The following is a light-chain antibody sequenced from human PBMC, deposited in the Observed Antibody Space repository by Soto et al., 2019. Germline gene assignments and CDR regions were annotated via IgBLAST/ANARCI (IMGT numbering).Light chain of an antibody. V-gene: IGKV1-5*03. Sequence: DIQMTQSPSTLSASVGDRVTITCRASQSINTWLAWYQQKPGKAPKLLIYKASSLKSGVPSRFSGSGSGTEFTLTISSVQPDDFATYHCQQYNHYPLTFGGGTKVEIK. CDR1: QSINTW. J-gene: IGKJ4*01. CDR2: KAS. CDR3: QQYNHYPLT.